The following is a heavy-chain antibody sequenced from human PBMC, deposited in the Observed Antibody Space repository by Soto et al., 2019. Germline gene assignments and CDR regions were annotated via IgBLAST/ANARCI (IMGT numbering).Heavy chain of an antibody. D-gene: IGHD6-19*01. CDR2: IWYDGSNK. CDR1: GFTFSSYG. CDR3: ARDLKGLAVAGTDNWFDP. V-gene: IGHV3-33*01. Sequence: ESGGGVVQPGRSLRLSCAASGFTFSSYGMHWVRQAPGKGLEWVAVIWYDGSNKYYADSVKGRFTISRDNSKNTLYLQMNSLRAEDTAVYYCARDLKGLAVAGTDNWFDPWGQGTLVTVSS. J-gene: IGHJ5*02.